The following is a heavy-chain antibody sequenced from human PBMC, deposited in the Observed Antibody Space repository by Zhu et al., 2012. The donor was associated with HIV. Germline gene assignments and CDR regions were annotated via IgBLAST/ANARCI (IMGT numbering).Heavy chain of an antibody. CDR2: PFYWIH. D-gene: IGHD2-15*01. J-gene: IGHJ3*02. Sequence: QVHLQESGPGLEKSSETLSLTCTVSGGSISSDSNYWAGSASPQGGARVDWDYPFYWIHLLQPVPQESTHHSRRCVQKTQFSLTLTSVTAADTAAYYCARHSSGATCRGLCTFDIWAKGPWSPSLQ. CDR3: ARHSSGATCRGLCTFDI. V-gene: IGHV4-39*01. CDR1: GGSISSDSNY.